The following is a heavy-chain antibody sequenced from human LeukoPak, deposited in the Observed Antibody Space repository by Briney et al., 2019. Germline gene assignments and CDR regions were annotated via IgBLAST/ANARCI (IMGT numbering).Heavy chain of an antibody. Sequence: NSSETLSLTCTVSGGSISSYYRSWIRQPAGKGLEWIGRIYTSGSTNYNPSLKSRVTMSVDTSKNQFSLKLSSVTAADTAVYYCARDLYGDYVEINWFDPWGQGTLVTVSS. CDR3: ARDLYGDYVEINWFDP. D-gene: IGHD4-17*01. V-gene: IGHV4-4*07. CDR1: GGSISSYY. CDR2: IYTSGST. J-gene: IGHJ5*02.